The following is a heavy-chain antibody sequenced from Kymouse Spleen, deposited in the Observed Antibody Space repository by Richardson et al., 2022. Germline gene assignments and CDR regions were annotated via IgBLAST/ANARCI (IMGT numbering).Heavy chain of an antibody. Sequence: QLQLQESGPGLVKPSETLSLTCTVSGGSISSSSYYWGWIRQPPGKGLEWIGSIYYSGSTYYNPSLKSRVTISVDTSKNQFSLKLSSVTAADTAVYYCARAMVRGVIIIFDYWGQGTLVTVSS. D-gene: IGHD3-10*01. CDR2: IYYSGST. CDR3: ARAMVRGVIIIFDY. CDR1: GGSISSSSYY. J-gene: IGHJ4*02. V-gene: IGHV4-39*01.